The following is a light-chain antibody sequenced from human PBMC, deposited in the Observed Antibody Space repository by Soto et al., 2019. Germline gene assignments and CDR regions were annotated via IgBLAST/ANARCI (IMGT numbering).Light chain of an antibody. V-gene: IGKV3-20*01. CDR1: QSVIGRQ. CDR3: QVYGPSPPIT. Sequence: EIVLTQSPGTLSLSPGEMATLSCRASQSVIGRQLAWYQHKPGQAPRLLIYGVSSRATGIPDRFTGSGSGTDFTLTLSRLEPEDFAVFYCQVYGPSPPITFGQGTRLEIK. J-gene: IGKJ5*01. CDR2: GVS.